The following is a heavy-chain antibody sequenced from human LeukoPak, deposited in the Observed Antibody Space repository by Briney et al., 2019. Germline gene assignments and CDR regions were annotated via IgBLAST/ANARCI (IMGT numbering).Heavy chain of an antibody. V-gene: IGHV1-2*02. CDR3: ARGSGAAAGLFDY. Sequence: GASVKVSCKASGHTFTGYYMHWVRQAPGQGLEWMGWINPNSGGTSYAQKFQGRVTMTRDTSISTAYMELSRLRSDDTAVYYCARGSGAAAGLFDYWGQGTLVTVSS. D-gene: IGHD6-13*01. CDR2: INPNSGGT. CDR1: GHTFTGYY. J-gene: IGHJ4*02.